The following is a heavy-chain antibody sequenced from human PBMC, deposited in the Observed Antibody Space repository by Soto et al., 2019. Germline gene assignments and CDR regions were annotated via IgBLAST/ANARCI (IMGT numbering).Heavy chain of an antibody. Sequence: QVQLVESGGGVVQPGRSLRLSCAASGFTFSSYAMHWVRQAPGKRLEWVAVISTDGRDKYHADSVKGRFTISRDNSKKPLFLLINSLRPEDTAVYFCAKDHDLAAAGYYFEYWGQGTLVIVSA. V-gene: IGHV3-30*01. J-gene: IGHJ4*02. CDR1: GFTFSSYA. D-gene: IGHD6-13*01. CDR3: AKDHDLAAAGYYFEY. CDR2: ISTDGRDK.